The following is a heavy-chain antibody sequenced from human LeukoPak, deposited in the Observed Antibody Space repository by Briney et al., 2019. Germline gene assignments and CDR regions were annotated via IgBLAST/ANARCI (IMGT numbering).Heavy chain of an antibody. Sequence: GGSLRLSCAASGFTVSSNYMSWVRQAPGKGLEWVSVIYSGGSTYYADSVKGRFTISRDNSKNTLYLRMNSLRAEDTAVYYCAVEYSSSSTPYSYFDYWGQGTLVTVSS. J-gene: IGHJ4*02. CDR2: IYSGGST. CDR3: AVEYSSSSTPYSYFDY. V-gene: IGHV3-66*01. CDR1: GFTVSSNY. D-gene: IGHD6-6*01.